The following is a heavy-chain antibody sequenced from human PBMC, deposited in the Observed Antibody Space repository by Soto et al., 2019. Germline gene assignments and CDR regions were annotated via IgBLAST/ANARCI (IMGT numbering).Heavy chain of an antibody. Sequence: PSETLSLTCTVSGGSISSGGYYWSWIRQHPGKGLEWIGYIYYSGSTYYNPSLKSRVTISVDTSKNQFSLKLSSVTAADTAVYYCASERALSSSVPYYGMDVSGQVTTVTVSS. CDR3: ASERALSSSVPYYGMDV. J-gene: IGHJ6*02. CDR2: IYYSGST. V-gene: IGHV4-31*03. CDR1: GGSISSGGYY. D-gene: IGHD6-6*01.